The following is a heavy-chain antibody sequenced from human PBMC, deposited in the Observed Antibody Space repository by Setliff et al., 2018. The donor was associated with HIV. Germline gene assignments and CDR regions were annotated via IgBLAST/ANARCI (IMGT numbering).Heavy chain of an antibody. J-gene: IGHJ4*02. Sequence: SETLSLTCIVSGGSISNSSSYWGWIRQPPGKGLEWIGNIYYSGSTYYNPSLKSRVTISVDTSKNQFSLRLSSVTAADTAVYYCARTRGYTYGYIDSWGQGTLVTVSS. D-gene: IGHD5-18*01. CDR3: ARTRGYTYGYIDS. V-gene: IGHV4-39*01. CDR1: GGSISNSSSY. CDR2: IYYSGST.